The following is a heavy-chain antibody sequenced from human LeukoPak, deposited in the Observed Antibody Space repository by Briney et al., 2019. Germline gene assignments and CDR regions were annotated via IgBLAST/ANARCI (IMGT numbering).Heavy chain of an antibody. CDR1: GFTVSSNY. D-gene: IGHD3-16*01. J-gene: IGHJ4*02. CDR3: ARGAGGATIDY. V-gene: IGHV3-74*01. CDR2: INSDGSST. Sequence: GSLRLSCAASGFTVSSNYMSWVRQAPGKGLVWVSRINSDGSSTSYADSVKGRFTISRDNAKNTLYVQMNSLRAEDTAVYYCARGAGGATIDYWGQGTLVTVSS.